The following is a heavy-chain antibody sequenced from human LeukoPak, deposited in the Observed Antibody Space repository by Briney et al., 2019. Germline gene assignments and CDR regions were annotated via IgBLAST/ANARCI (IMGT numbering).Heavy chain of an antibody. D-gene: IGHD2/OR15-2a*01. J-gene: IGHJ4*02. CDR1: GGSISSYY. Sequence: PSETLSLTCTVSGGSISSYYWSWIRQPPGKGLEWIGYIYYSGSTNYNPSLKSRVTISVDTSKNQFSLKLSSVTAADTAVYYCARSTSAPFLAYWGQGTLVTVSS. CDR2: IYYSGST. CDR3: ARSTSAPFLAY. V-gene: IGHV4-59*01.